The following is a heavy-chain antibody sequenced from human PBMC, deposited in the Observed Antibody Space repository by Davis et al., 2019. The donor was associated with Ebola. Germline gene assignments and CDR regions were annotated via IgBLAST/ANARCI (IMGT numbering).Heavy chain of an antibody. CDR2: INHSGST. J-gene: IGHJ4*02. D-gene: IGHD1-1*01. CDR1: GGSFSGYY. V-gene: IGHV4-34*01. Sequence: SETLSLTCAVYGGSFSGYYWSWIRQPPGKGLEWIGEINHSGSTNYYPSLKSRVTISVDTSKNQFSLKLSSVTAADTAVYYCARDLQLGPFDYWGQGTLVTVSS. CDR3: ARDLQLGPFDY.